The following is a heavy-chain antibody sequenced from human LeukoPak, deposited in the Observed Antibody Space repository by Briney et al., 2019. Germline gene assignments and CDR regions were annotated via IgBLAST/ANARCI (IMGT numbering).Heavy chain of an antibody. D-gene: IGHD4-23*01. J-gene: IGHJ5*02. Sequence: PSETLSLTCTVSGGSISSYYWSWIRQPPGKGLEWSGYIYYSGSTNYNPSLKSRVTISVDTSKNQFSLKLSSVTAADTAVYYCARDLGYGGNHNWFDPWGQGTLVTVSS. CDR3: ARDLGYGGNHNWFDP. CDR1: GGSISSYY. V-gene: IGHV4-59*01. CDR2: IYYSGST.